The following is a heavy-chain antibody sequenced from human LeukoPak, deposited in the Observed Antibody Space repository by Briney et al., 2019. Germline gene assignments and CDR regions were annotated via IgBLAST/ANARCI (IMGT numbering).Heavy chain of an antibody. V-gene: IGHV1-69*01. D-gene: IGHD5-12*01. CDR2: IIPIFGTA. CDR3: ARDEEGYSGYDLLPRDY. CDR1: GGTFSSYA. J-gene: IGHJ4*02. Sequence: SVKVPCKASGGTFSSYAISWVRQAPGQGLEWMGGIIPIFGTANHAQKFQGRVTITADESTSTAYMELSSLRSKDTAVYYCARDEEGYSGYDLLPRDYWGQGTLVTVSS.